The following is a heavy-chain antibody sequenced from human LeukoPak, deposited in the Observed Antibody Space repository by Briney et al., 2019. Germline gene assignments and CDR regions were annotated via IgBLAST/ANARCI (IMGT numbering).Heavy chain of an antibody. CDR2: IGTAGDT. CDR1: GFTFSSYD. V-gene: IGHV3-13*01. J-gene: IGHJ5*02. CDR3: ARDYDSGSFLGGWFDP. Sequence: GGSLRLSCAASGFTFSSYDMHWVRQATGKGLEWVSAIGTAGDTYYPGSVKGRFTISRENAKNSLYLQMNSLRAGDTAVYYCARDYDSGSFLGGWFDPWGQGTLVTVSS. D-gene: IGHD1-26*01.